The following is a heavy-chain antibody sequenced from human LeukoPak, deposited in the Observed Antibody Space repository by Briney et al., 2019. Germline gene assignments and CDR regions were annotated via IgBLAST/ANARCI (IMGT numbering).Heavy chain of an antibody. Sequence: GGSLRLSCAASGFIFSDYYMSWIRQAPGKGLEWVSYISSSGSTIYYADSVKGRFTISRDNAKNSLYLQMNSLRAEDAAVYYCARAGRVGALLYYFDYWGQGTLVTVSS. J-gene: IGHJ4*02. D-gene: IGHD1-26*01. CDR3: ARAGRVGALLYYFDY. CDR2: ISSSGSTI. CDR1: GFIFSDYY. V-gene: IGHV3-11*01.